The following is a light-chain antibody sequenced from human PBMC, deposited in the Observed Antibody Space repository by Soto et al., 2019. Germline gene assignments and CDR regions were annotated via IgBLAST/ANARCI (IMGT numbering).Light chain of an antibody. CDR3: TSYTSSSTPV. V-gene: IGLV2-14*01. CDR2: EVS. CDR1: SSDVGGYNY. Sequence: QSVLTQPASVSGSPGQAITISCPGTSSDVGGYNYVSWYQQHPGKAPKLMIYEVSNRPSGVSDRFSGSKSGNTASLTISGLQAEDEADYYCTSYTSSSTPVFGTGTKVTVL. J-gene: IGLJ1*01.